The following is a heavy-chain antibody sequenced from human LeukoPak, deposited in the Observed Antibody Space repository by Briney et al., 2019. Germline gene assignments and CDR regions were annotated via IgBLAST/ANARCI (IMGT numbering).Heavy chain of an antibody. Sequence: PGGSLRLSCAASGFTFGSYGMHWVRQAPGKGLEWVTFIRSDGSNKYYADSVKGRFTISRDNSKNTLYLQMNSLRAEDTAVYYSARGSRTIVTTKFARGHYMDVWGKGTTVTVSS. V-gene: IGHV3-30*02. J-gene: IGHJ6*03. CDR1: GFTFGSYG. D-gene: IGHD5-12*01. CDR3: ARGSRTIVTTKFARGHYMDV. CDR2: IRSDGSNK.